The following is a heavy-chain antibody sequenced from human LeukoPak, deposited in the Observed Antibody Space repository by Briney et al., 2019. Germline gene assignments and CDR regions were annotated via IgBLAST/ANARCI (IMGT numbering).Heavy chain of an antibody. CDR1: GFTFSNAW. V-gene: IGHV3-23*01. CDR3: AKGGDGYNSFDY. CDR2: ISGSGGST. Sequence: PGGSLRLSCAASGFTFSNAWMSWVRQAPGKGLEWVSAISGSGGSTYYADSVKGRFTISRDNSKNTLYLQMNSLRAEDTAVYYCAKGGDGYNSFDYWGQGTLVTVSS. J-gene: IGHJ4*02. D-gene: IGHD5-24*01.